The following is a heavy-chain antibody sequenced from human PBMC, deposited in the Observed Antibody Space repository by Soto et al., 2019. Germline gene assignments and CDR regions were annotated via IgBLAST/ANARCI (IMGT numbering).Heavy chain of an antibody. V-gene: IGHV1-24*01. Sequence: QVQLVQSGAEVKKPGASVKVSCKVSGYTLTELSMHWVRQAPGKGLEWMGGFDPEDGETIYAQKFQGRVTMTEDTSTDKAYMELSRLRSEDTAVYYCATTEAGIAAAGYGMEVWGQGTTVTVSS. CDR3: ATTEAGIAAAGYGMEV. D-gene: IGHD6-13*01. CDR2: FDPEDGET. CDR1: GYTLTELS. J-gene: IGHJ6*02.